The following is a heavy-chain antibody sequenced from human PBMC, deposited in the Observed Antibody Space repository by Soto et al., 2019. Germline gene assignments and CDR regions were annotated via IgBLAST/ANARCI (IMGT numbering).Heavy chain of an antibody. CDR2: INHSGST. J-gene: IGHJ4*02. CDR1: VGSFSGYY. Sequence: SETVSLTCAFYVGSFSGYYWSCIRQPPGKGLEWIGEINHSGSTNYNPSLKSRVTISVDTSKNQFSLKLSSVTAADTAVYYCVRFSYSDYVDYWGQGTLVIVS. CDR3: VRFSYSDYVDY. D-gene: IGHD3-16*01. V-gene: IGHV4-34*01.